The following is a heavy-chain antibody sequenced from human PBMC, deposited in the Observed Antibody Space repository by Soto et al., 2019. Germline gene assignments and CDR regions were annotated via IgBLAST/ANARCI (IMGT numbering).Heavy chain of an antibody. J-gene: IGHJ6*02. D-gene: IGHD2-2*01. CDR3: AREGGIVVVPAAIDYYYGMDV. V-gene: IGHV3-48*03. Sequence: ESGGGLVQPGGSLRLSCAASGFTFSSYEMNWVRQAPGKGLEWVSYISSSGSTIYYADSVKGRFTISRDNAKNSLYLQMNSLRAEDTAVYYCAREGGIVVVPAAIDYYYGMDVWGQGTTVTVSS. CDR2: ISSSGSTI. CDR1: GFTFSSYE.